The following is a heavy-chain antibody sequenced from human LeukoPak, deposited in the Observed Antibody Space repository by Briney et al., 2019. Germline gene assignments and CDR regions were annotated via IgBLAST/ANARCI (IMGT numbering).Heavy chain of an antibody. CDR2: ILYDGSNK. Sequence: GGALRLSCAASGFTFSSYGMHWVRQAPGKGLEWVAVILYDGSNKYYADSVKGRFTISRDNSKNTLYLQMNSLRAEDTAVYYCAKALVSPAIFGVVRPYGMDVWGQGTTVTVSS. J-gene: IGHJ6*02. V-gene: IGHV3-30*18. D-gene: IGHD3-3*01. CDR3: AKALVSPAIFGVVRPYGMDV. CDR1: GFTFSSYG.